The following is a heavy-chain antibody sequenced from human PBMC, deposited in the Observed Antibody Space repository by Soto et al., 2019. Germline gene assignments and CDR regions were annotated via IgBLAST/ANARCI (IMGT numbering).Heavy chain of an antibody. CDR2: IYYSGST. V-gene: IGHV4-39*05. CDR1: GGSISSSSYY. D-gene: IGHD6-19*01. Sequence: PSETPSLTCTVSGGSISSSSYYWGWIRQPPGKGLEWIGSIYYSGSTYYNPSLKSRVTISVDTSKNQFSLKLSSVTAADTAVYYCASPRLPQNRLADLNLFDYWGQGTLVTVSS. CDR3: ASPRLPQNRLADLNLFDY. J-gene: IGHJ4*02.